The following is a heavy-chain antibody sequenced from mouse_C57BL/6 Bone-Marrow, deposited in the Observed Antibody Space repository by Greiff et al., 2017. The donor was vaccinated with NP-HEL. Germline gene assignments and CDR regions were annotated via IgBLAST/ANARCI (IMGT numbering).Heavy chain of an antibody. D-gene: IGHD2-1*01. CDR2: IDPEDGDT. V-gene: IGHV14-1*01. CDR3: TTDGNWFAY. J-gene: IGHJ3*01. Sequence: PEQGLEWIGRIDPEDGDTEYAPKFQGKATMTADTSSNTAYLQLSSLTSEDTAVYYCTTDGNWFAYWGQGTLVTVSA.